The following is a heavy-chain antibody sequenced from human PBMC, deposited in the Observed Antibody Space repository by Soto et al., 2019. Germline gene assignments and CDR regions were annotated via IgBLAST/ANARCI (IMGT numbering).Heavy chain of an antibody. Sequence: GSLRLSCAASGFTFSDYYIHWIRRAPGKGLEWFSYISGNGEVIQYAASARGRFTFSRDNAENSVYLEMESLRDEDTALYYCARDVDADFRTDFDYWGRGTLVTVSS. CDR2: ISGNGEVI. D-gene: IGHD4-17*01. V-gene: IGHV3-11*01. CDR1: GFTFSDYY. CDR3: ARDVDADFRTDFDY. J-gene: IGHJ4*02.